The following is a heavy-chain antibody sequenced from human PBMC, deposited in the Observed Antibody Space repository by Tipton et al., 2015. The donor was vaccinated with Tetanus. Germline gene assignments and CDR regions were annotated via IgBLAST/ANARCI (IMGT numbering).Heavy chain of an antibody. Sequence: SLRLSCAASGFTFSDYYMSWIRQAPGKGLEWVSYISSSGSTIYYADSVKGRFTISRDNAKNSLYLQMNSLRAEDTAVYYCARYSSSWYDGSDFDYWGQGTLVTVSS. CDR1: GFTFSDYY. D-gene: IGHD6-13*01. CDR3: ARYSSSWYDGSDFDY. CDR2: ISSSGSTI. V-gene: IGHV3-11*04. J-gene: IGHJ4*02.